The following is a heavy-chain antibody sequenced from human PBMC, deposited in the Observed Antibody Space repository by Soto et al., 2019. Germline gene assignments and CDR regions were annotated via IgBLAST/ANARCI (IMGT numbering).Heavy chain of an antibody. D-gene: IGHD4-17*01. CDR3: ARELSPVWTFNWGISSYGDTNRDYYYYGMDV. J-gene: IGHJ6*02. V-gene: IGHV3-30*03. CDR2: ISYDGSNK. CDR1: GFTFSSYG. Sequence: PGGSLRLSCAASGFTFSSYGMHWVRQAPGKGLEWVAVISYDGSNKYYADSVKGRFTISRDNSKNTLYLQMNGLRAEDTAVYYCARELSPVWTFNWGISSYGDTNRDYYYYGMDVWGQGTTVTVSS.